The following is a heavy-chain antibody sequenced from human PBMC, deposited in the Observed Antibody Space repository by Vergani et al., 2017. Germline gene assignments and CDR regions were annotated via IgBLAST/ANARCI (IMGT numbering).Heavy chain of an antibody. J-gene: IGHJ3*01. D-gene: IGHD3-10*01. CDR2: ISSSGSP. CDR1: GDSISRSHYY. Sequence: QLQLQESGPGLVKPSETLSLSCRVSGDSISRSHYYWGFIRQPPGKGLEWIGSISSSGSPYYNPTLKSRLTFSVDTSKNLFSLRRKSVTATDTGMYYCARRVGPSAIADGYHVWGEGTMVTVS. CDR3: ARRVGPSAIADGYHV. V-gene: IGHV4-39*02.